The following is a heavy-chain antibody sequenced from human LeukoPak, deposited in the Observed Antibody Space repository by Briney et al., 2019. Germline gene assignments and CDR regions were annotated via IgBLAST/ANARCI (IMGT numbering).Heavy chain of an antibody. CDR1: GFPFSDVW. D-gene: IGHD3-22*01. CDR3: TTDWYYYDSGGYYPIF. Sequence: GGSLRLSCAASGFPFSDVWMSWVRQAPGKGLEWVGRIKSKADGGTADYAAPLKGRFTFSRDDSKNTLYLEMKSLKTEDTAVYYCTTDWYYYDSGGYYPIFWGQGTLVTVSS. V-gene: IGHV3-15*01. CDR2: IKSKADGGTA. J-gene: IGHJ4*02.